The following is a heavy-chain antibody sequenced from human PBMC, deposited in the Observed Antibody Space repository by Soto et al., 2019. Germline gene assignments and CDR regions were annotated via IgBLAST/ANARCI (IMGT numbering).Heavy chain of an antibody. CDR1: GYTLTELS. D-gene: IGHD3-10*01. V-gene: IGHV1-24*01. CDR3: ATDLYRSGTLGDY. Sequence: ASVKVSCKVSGYTLTELSMHWVRQAPGKGLEWMGGFDPEDGETIYAQKFQGRVTMTEDTSTETAYMELSSLRSEDTAVYYCATDLYRSGTLGDYWGQGTLVNLSS. CDR2: FDPEDGET. J-gene: IGHJ4*02.